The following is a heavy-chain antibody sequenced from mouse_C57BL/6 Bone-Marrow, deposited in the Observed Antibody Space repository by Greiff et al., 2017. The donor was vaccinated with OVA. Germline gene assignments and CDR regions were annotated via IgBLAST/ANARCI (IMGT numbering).Heavy chain of an antibody. V-gene: IGHV1-18*01. CDR1: GYTFTDYN. CDR3: AREGYYDCDGGAWVAN. D-gene: IGHD2-4*01. J-gene: IGHJ3*01. CDR2: INSNKGGT. Sequence: EVQLQQSGPELAKPGASVKIPCKASGYTFTDYNMDWVKQSHGKSLAWIGDINSNKGGTIYNQKFKGKATLTVDKSSSTAYMELRSLTSEDTAVYYCAREGYYDCDGGAWVANWGQGTVVTVSA.